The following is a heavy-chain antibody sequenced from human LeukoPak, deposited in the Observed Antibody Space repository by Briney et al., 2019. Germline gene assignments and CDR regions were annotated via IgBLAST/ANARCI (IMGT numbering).Heavy chain of an antibody. V-gene: IGHV4-59*01. Sequence: PSETLSLTCTVSGGSISSYYWSWIRQPPGKGLEWIGYIYYSGSTNYNPSLKSRVTISVDTSKNQFSLKLSSVTAADTAVYYCARNAKDDYGGNAIYYYYMDVWGKGTTVTVSS. CDR3: ARNAKDDYGGNAIYYYYMDV. J-gene: IGHJ6*03. CDR1: GGSISSYY. CDR2: IYYSGST. D-gene: IGHD4-23*01.